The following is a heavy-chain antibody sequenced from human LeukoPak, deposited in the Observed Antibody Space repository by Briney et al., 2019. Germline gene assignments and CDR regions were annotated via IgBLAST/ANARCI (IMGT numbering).Heavy chain of an antibody. CDR1: GFTVRSIH. CDR3: TTLYGSGNYY. J-gene: IGHJ4*02. V-gene: IGHV3-15*01. Sequence: GGSLRLSCAVSGFTVRSIHMAWVRQAPGKGLEWVGQIKTKTDGGTTGSAATVKGRFTISRDDSKNTLYLQMNSLKIEDTAMYYCTTLYGSGNYYWGQGTLVTVSS. CDR2: IKTKTDGGTT. D-gene: IGHD3-10*01.